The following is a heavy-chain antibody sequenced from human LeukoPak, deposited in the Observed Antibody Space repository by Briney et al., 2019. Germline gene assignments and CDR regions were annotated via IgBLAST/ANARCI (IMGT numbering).Heavy chain of an antibody. D-gene: IGHD5-12*01. V-gene: IGHV1-8*01. CDR1: GYTFTSYD. CDR2: MNPNSGNT. CDR3: ARDGGYSGYVYYYYYGMDV. Sequence: ASVKVSCKASGYTFTSYDINWVRQATGQGLEWMGWMNPNSGNTGYAQKFQGRVTMTRNTSISTAHMELSSLRSEDTAVYYCARDGGYSGYVYYYYYGMDVWGQGTTVTVSS. J-gene: IGHJ6*02.